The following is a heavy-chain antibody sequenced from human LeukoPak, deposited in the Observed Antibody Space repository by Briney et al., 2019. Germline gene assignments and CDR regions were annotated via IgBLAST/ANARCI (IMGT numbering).Heavy chain of an antibody. CDR2: IYYSGST. CDR3: ASLPLELFFDY. Sequence: SQTLSLTCTVSGGSISSGDYYWGWIRQPPGKGLEWIGYIYYSGSTYYNPSLKSRVTISVDTSKNQFSLKLSSVTAADTAVYYCASLPLELFFDYWGQGTLVTVSS. J-gene: IGHJ4*02. CDR1: GGSISSGDYY. D-gene: IGHD1-7*01. V-gene: IGHV4-30-4*08.